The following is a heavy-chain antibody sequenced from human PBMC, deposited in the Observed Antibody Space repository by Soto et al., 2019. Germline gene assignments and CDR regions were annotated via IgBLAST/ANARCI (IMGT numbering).Heavy chain of an antibody. Sequence: PGGSLRLSCAASGFNFRAYAMSWVRQAPGKGLEWVSGLVGSGDTIFYAASVRGRFTVSRDNSKNTLILEMNSLRAEDTAIYYRAKDSIANHGLWEDLDLWGQGTKVTVS. CDR3: AKDSIANHGLWEDLDL. CDR1: GFNFRAYA. CDR2: LVGSGDTI. D-gene: IGHD2-8*01. V-gene: IGHV3-23*01. J-gene: IGHJ3*01.